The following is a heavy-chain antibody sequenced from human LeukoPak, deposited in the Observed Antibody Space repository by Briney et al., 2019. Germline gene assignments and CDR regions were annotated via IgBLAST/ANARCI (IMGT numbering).Heavy chain of an antibody. CDR3: AKDIIPLGPVTDAFDI. CDR2: ISGSGGST. D-gene: IGHD4-17*01. V-gene: IGHV3-23*01. J-gene: IGHJ3*02. Sequence: GGSLRLSCAASGFTFSSYAMSWVRQAPGKGLEWVSAISGSGGSTYYADSVKGRFTISRDNSKNTLYLQMNSLRAEDTAVYYCAKDIIPLGPVTDAFDIWGQGTMVTVSS. CDR1: GFTFSSYA.